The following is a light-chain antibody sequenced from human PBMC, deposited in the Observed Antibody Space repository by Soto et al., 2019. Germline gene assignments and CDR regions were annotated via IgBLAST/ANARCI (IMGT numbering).Light chain of an antibody. CDR2: AAS. CDR3: QQHNSPIT. V-gene: IGKV1-9*01. CDR1: QGISSY. J-gene: IGKJ5*01. Sequence: IPLTQSPSSRSASVGDRVTITCPATQGISSYLAWYQQKPGKAPVLLIDAASTPHSGVPSRLRGSGSGTDFTLTISSLQPEDFAKYYCQQHNSPITFGQGTRLESK.